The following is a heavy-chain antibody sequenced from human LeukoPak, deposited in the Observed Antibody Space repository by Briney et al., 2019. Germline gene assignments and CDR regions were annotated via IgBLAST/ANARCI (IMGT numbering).Heavy chain of an antibody. J-gene: IGHJ4*02. D-gene: IGHD4-17*01. CDR1: GFTFSRYW. CDR3: VSRNYGSSPFDY. CDR2: ISSDGSNT. V-gene: IGHV3-74*01. Sequence: GGSQRLSCAASGFTFSRYWMHWVRQAPGKGLAWVSRISSDGSNTNYADSVKGRFTISRDNAKNTLYLQMDSLTAEDTAVYYCVSRNYGSSPFDYWGQGTLVTVSS.